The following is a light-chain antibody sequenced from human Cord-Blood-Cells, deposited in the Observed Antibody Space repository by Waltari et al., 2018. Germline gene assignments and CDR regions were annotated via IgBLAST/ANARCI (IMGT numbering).Light chain of an antibody. CDR2: DVS. Sequence: QSSLTQPASVSGSPGSSITISCTGTSSDVGGYNYVLWYQQHPGKAPKLMIYDVSTRPSGVSNRFSGSKSGNTASLTISGLQAEDEADYYCSSYTSSSTLVFGGGTKLTVL. CDR3: SSYTSSSTLV. CDR1: SSDVGGYNY. V-gene: IGLV2-14*01. J-gene: IGLJ3*02.